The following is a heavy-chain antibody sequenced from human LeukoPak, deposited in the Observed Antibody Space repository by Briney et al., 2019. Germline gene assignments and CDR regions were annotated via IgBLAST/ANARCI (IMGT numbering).Heavy chain of an antibody. Sequence: ASVKVSCKASGYTVTSYGISWVRQAPGQGREWMGWISAYNGNTNYAQKLQGRVAITTDESTSTAYMELSRLTSEDTAVYYCARDRTTYYYDSSGWRFDYWGQGTLVTVSS. CDR2: ISAYNGNT. D-gene: IGHD3-22*01. V-gene: IGHV1-18*01. J-gene: IGHJ4*02. CDR1: GYTVTSYG. CDR3: ARDRTTYYYDSSGWRFDY.